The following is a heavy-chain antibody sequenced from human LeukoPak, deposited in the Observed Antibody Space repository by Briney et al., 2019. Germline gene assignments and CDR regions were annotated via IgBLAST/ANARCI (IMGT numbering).Heavy chain of an antibody. CDR1: GLSFSSFA. Sequence: GGSLRLSCAASGLSFSSFAMSWVRQAPGKGLEWVSAISGSGGSTYYADSVKGRFTISRDNSKNTLYLQMNSLRAEDTAVYYCAKDLLYSGYSFDYWGQGTLVTVSS. D-gene: IGHD5-12*01. CDR2: ISGSGGST. V-gene: IGHV3-23*01. J-gene: IGHJ4*02. CDR3: AKDLLYSGYSFDY.